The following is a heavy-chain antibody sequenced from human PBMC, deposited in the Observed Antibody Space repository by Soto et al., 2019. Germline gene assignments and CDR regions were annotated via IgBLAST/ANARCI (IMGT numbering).Heavy chain of an antibody. J-gene: IGHJ6*02. Sequence: QVQLVQSGAEVKKPGSSVKVSCKASGGTFSTSAISWVRQAPGQGLEWEGGIMPVFPTPDYAQKFQGSVTITADESTTTAYLELTSLRTDDTADYYCARDKDRLQLGGNYYYFLDVWGQGTAITVSS. CDR2: IMPVFPTP. CDR3: ARDKDRLQLGGNYYYFLDV. D-gene: IGHD1-1*01. CDR1: GGTFSTSA. V-gene: IGHV1-69*12.